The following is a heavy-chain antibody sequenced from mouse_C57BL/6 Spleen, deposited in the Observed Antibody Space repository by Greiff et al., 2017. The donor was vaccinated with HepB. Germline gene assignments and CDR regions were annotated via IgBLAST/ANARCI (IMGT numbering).Heavy chain of an antibody. CDR1: GYTFTSYW. CDR3: ARSNYYGSIWDY. CDR2: IHPNSGST. V-gene: IGHV1-64*01. Sequence: QVQLQQSGAELVKPGASVKLSCKASGYTFTSYWMHWVKQRPGQGLEWIGMIHPNSGSTNYNEKFKSKATLTVDKSSSTAYMQLSSLTSEDSAVYYCARSNYYGSIWDYWGQGTTLTVSS. J-gene: IGHJ2*01. D-gene: IGHD1-1*01.